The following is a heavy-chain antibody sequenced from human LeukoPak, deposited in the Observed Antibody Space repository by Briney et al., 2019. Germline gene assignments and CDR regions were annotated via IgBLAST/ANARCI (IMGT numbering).Heavy chain of an antibody. CDR1: GGSISNNNW. D-gene: IGHD3-9*01. CDR2: IYYSGST. CDR3: TRLLQTGVTGYYFDL. V-gene: IGHV4-4*02. J-gene: IGHJ2*01. Sequence: SETLSLTCAVSGGSISNNNWWTWVRQPPGKGLEWIGVIYYSGSTNYNPSLKSRVTISVDTSKNQFSLKLSSVTAADTAVYYCTRLLQTGVTGYYFDLWGRGTLVTVSS.